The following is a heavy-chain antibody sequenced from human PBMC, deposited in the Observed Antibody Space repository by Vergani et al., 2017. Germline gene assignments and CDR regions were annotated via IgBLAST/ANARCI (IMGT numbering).Heavy chain of an antibody. CDR2: IGSGGPYI. D-gene: IGHD2-8*01. V-gene: IGHV3-21*06. J-gene: IGHJ6*02. CDR3: TRDCTSGGCPDNYGMDV. Sequence: EVHLLESGGGLVQSGGSLRLSCAASGFTFSDFSMSWVRQAPGKGLEWVAFIGSGGPYINYADSVKGRFIISRDNTNNSLFLQLRSLRAEDAAVYYCTRDCTSGGCPDNYGMDVWGQGATVTVSS. CDR1: GFTFSDFS.